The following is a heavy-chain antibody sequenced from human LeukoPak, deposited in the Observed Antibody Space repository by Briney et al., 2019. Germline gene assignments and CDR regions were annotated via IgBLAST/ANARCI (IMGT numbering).Heavy chain of an antibody. V-gene: IGHV4-4*02. J-gene: IGHJ3*02. CDR2: IYHSGST. Sequence: PSGTLSLTCAVSGGSFRSSNWWSWVRQPPGKGLEWIGEIYHSGSTNYNPSLKSRVTISVDKSKNQFSLKLSSVTAADTAVYYCARDRYYYDSSGPPLDIWGQGTMVTVSS. CDR3: ARDRYYYDSSGPPLDI. CDR1: GGSFRSSNW. D-gene: IGHD3-22*01.